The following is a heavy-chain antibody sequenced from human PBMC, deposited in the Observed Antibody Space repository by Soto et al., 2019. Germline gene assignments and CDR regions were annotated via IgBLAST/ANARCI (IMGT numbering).Heavy chain of an antibody. J-gene: IGHJ4*02. CDR2: IYYSGST. CDR3: ARVMYDILTGYYAHDC. CDR1: GGSITSGDYY. Sequence: QVQLQESGPGLVKPSQTLSLTCAVSGGSITSGDYYWGWIRQPPGKGLEWITYIYYSGSTYYNPSLKRRVTISVDTSKTQVSLNLNSVSAADTAVYYCARVMYDILTGYYAHDCWGQGTLVTVSS. D-gene: IGHD3-9*01. V-gene: IGHV4-30-4*01.